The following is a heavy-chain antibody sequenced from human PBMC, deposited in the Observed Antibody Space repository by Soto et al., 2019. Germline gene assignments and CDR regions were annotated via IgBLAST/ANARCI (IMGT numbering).Heavy chain of an antibody. V-gene: IGHV3-66*01. D-gene: IGHD4-17*01. CDR2: IYSGGST. CDR1: GFTVSSNY. J-gene: IGHJ4*02. CDR3: ASMYYGDFTRRDDY. Sequence: GGSLRLSCAASGFTVSSNYMSWVRQAPGKGLEWVSVIYSGGSTYYADSVKGRFTISRDNSKNTLYLQMNSLRAEETAVYYCASMYYGDFTRRDDYWGQGTLVTVSS.